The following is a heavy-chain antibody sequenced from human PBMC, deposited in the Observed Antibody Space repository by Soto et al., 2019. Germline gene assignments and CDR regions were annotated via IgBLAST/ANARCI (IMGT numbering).Heavy chain of an antibody. D-gene: IGHD6-19*01. CDR1: GFTFSSYC. V-gene: IGHV3-30*18. J-gene: IGHJ6*02. CDR3: AKDPYSNGWLDYYYGIDV. CDR2: ISYDGSNK. Sequence: GGSLRLSCAASGFTFSSYCMHWVRQAPGKGLEWVAVISYDGSNKYYADSVKGRFTISRDNSKNTLYLQMNSLRAEDTAVYYCAKDPYSNGWLDYYYGIDVWGQEITVTVSS.